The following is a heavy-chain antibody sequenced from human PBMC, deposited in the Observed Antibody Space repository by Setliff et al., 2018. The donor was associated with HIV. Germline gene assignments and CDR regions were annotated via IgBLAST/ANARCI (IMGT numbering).Heavy chain of an antibody. CDR3: NIYYYYYMDV. CDR2: INHSGST. Sequence: KPSETLSLTCAVYGGSFSGYYWSWIRQPPGKGLEWIGEINHSGSTNYNPSLKSRVTISVDTSKNQFSLKLSSVTAADTAVHYCNIYYYYYMDVWGKGTTVTVSS. CDR1: GGSFSGYY. V-gene: IGHV4-34*01. J-gene: IGHJ6*03.